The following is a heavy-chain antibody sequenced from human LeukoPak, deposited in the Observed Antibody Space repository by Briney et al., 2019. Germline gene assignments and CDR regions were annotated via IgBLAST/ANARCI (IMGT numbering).Heavy chain of an antibody. V-gene: IGHV4-39*07. CDR1: GGSISSSSYY. J-gene: IGHJ4*02. CDR3: ARQGSSSFDFDY. Sequence: SETLSLTCTVSGGSISSSSYYWGWIRQPPGKGLEWIGSIYYSGSTYYNPSLKSRVTISVDTSKNQISLKLSSVTAADTAVYYCARQGSSSFDFDYWGQGTLVTVSS. CDR2: IYYSGST. D-gene: IGHD6-6*01.